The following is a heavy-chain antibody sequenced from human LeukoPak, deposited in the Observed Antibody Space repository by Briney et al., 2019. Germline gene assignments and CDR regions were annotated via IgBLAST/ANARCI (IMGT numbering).Heavy chain of an antibody. Sequence: SGPVLVKPPETLTLTCTVSGFSLSNFRMGVSWIRQPPGKALEWLAHIFSNDEKSYTTSLKSRLTISKDTSKSQVVLTMTNMDPADTATYYRATYFYDSSGYYSWDYWGQGIVVTVSS. J-gene: IGHJ4*02. CDR2: IFSNDEK. D-gene: IGHD3-22*01. CDR1: GFSLSNFRMG. CDR3: ATYFYDSSGYYSWDY. V-gene: IGHV2-26*01.